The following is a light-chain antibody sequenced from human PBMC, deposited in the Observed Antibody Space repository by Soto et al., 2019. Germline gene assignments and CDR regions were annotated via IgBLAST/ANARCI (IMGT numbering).Light chain of an antibody. CDR3: QHYGGSFT. CDR1: ESVSSVY. V-gene: IGKV3-20*01. CDR2: GAS. J-gene: IGKJ5*01. Sequence: EIVLTQSPGTLSLSPGERATLSCRASESVSSVYLAWYQHKPGQAPRLLIFGASSRATAIPDRFSGSGSGTDFTLTISLLEPEDFAVYYCQHYGGSFTFGQGTRLEIK.